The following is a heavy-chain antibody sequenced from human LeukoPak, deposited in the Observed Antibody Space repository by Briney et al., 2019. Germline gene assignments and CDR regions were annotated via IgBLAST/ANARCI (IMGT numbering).Heavy chain of an antibody. Sequence: KPSETLSLTCTVSGGSISSGSYYWSWIRQPAGKGLEWIGRIYTSGSTNYNPSLKSRVTISVDTSKNQFSLKLSSVTAADTAVYYCARDPEPRLRFLEWLSPDAFDIWGQGTMVTVSS. CDR2: IYTSGST. J-gene: IGHJ3*02. D-gene: IGHD3-3*01. V-gene: IGHV4-61*02. CDR1: GGSISSGSYY. CDR3: ARDPEPRLRFLEWLSPDAFDI.